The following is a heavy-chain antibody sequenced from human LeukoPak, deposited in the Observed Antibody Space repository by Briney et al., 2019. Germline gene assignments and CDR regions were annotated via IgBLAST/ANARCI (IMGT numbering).Heavy chain of an antibody. Sequence: GGSLRLSCAASGFTFSSYGMHWVRQAPGKGLEWVAFIRYDGSNKYYADSVKGRFTISRDNSKNTLYLQMNSLRAEDTAVYYCAKSMGQLLPGFYYYYMDVWGKGTTVTVSS. CDR3: AKSMGQLLPGFYYYYMDV. CDR1: GFTFSSYG. V-gene: IGHV3-30*02. CDR2: IRYDGSNK. D-gene: IGHD2-2*01. J-gene: IGHJ6*03.